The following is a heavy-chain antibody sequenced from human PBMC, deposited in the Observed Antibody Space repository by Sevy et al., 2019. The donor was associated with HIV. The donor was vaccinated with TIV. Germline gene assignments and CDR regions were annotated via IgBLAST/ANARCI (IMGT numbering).Heavy chain of an antibody. J-gene: IGHJ6*02. D-gene: IGHD3-22*01. CDR1: GGSISSGGYY. V-gene: IGHV4-31*03. CDR3: ARLMNYYDSSGYPSGPGMDV. CDR2: IYYSGST. Sequence: TLSLTCTVSGGSISSGGYYWSWIRQHPGKGLEWIGYIYYSGSTYYNPSLKSRVTISVDTSKNQFSLKLSSVTAADPAVYYRARLMNYYDSSGYPSGPGMDVWGQGTTVTVSS.